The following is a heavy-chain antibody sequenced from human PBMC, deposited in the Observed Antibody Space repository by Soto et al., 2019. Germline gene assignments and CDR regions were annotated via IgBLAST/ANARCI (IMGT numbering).Heavy chain of an antibody. J-gene: IGHJ4*02. CDR2: ISDNGHST. D-gene: IGHD2-21*01. CDR1: GFTFGSFA. CDR3: ARGQRYFNL. Sequence: EVQLLESGGGLAQPRGSLRLSCAVSGFTFGSFAMSWVRQAPGKGLEWVASISDNGHSTVYVDSVMGRFTISRDNSKNTLYLQMNSLTAEDTAVYFCARGQRYFNLWGQGTLVPVSS. V-gene: IGHV3-23*01.